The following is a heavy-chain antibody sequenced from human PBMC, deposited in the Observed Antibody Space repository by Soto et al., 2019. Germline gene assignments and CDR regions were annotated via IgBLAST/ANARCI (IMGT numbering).Heavy chain of an antibody. CDR2: IIPIFSTP. J-gene: IGHJ5*02. V-gene: IGHV1-69*12. D-gene: IGHD3-22*01. CDR3: ARPIQYYFDTSAQSAWFDP. CDR1: GGTFGSYA. Sequence: QVQLVQSGAEVKKPGSSVKVSCKTSGGTFGSYAISWVRQAPGQGLEWMGGIIPIFSTPNYAQKFQGRVPSTADESTGTAYMELSSLRSEDTAVYYCARPIQYYFDTSAQSAWFDPWGQGTLVTVSS.